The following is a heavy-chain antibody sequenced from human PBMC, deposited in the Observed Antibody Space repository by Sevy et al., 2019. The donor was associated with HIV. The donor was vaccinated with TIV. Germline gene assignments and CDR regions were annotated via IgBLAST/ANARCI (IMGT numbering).Heavy chain of an antibody. V-gene: IGHV4-4*07. Sequence: SETLSLTCTVSGGSISSYYWSWIRQPAGKGLEWIGRIYTSGSTNYNPSLKSRVTMSVDTSKNQFSLKLSPVTAADTAVYYCARDSYAYVPYYYYYYMDVWGKGTTVTVSS. J-gene: IGHJ6*03. D-gene: IGHD5-18*01. CDR2: IYTSGST. CDR1: GGSISSYY. CDR3: ARDSYAYVPYYYYYYMDV.